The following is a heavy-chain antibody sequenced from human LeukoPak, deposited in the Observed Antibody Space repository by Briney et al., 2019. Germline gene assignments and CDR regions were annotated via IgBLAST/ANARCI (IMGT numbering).Heavy chain of an antibody. CDR1: GFSFSDYA. Sequence: GGSLRLSCAASGFSFSDYAMSWVRQAPGKSLEWVAGLFGSGSGKSYADSVKGRVTISRDNSRNMVFLQMYSLSAEDTAMYYCVKDLTSRDGYWDIDSWGRGTLVTVSS. CDR2: LFGSGSGK. D-gene: IGHD2-2*03. J-gene: IGHJ5*01. V-gene: IGHV3-23*01. CDR3: VKDLTSRDGYWDIDS.